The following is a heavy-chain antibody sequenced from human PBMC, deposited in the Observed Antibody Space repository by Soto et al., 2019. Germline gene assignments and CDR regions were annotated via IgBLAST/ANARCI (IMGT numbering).Heavy chain of an antibody. V-gene: IGHV1-69*01. CDR2: IIPIFVTA. Sequence: QVQLVQSGAEVKKPGSSVKFSCKASGGTFSSYAISWVRQAPGQGLEWMGGIIPIFVTANYAQKFQDRVTITADESTSTAYMELSSLRSEDTAVYDCASHIGVVVADPRLGWNDGMDVWGQGTTVTVSS. CDR3: ASHIGVVVADPRLGWNDGMDV. D-gene: IGHD2-15*01. CDR1: GGTFSSYA. J-gene: IGHJ6*02.